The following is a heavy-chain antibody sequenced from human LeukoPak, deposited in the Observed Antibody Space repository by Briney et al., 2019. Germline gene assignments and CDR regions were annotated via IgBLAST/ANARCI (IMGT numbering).Heavy chain of an antibody. V-gene: IGHV3-11*06. CDR3: ARRIVAAGTQSWFDP. Sequence: GGSLRLSCAASGFTFSDYYMSWIRQAPGKGLEWVSYISSSSSYTNYADSVKGRFTISRDNAKKSLYLQMNSLRAEDTAVYYCARRIVAAGTQSWFDPWGQGTLVTVSS. CDR2: ISSSSSYT. J-gene: IGHJ5*02. D-gene: IGHD6-13*01. CDR1: GFTFSDYY.